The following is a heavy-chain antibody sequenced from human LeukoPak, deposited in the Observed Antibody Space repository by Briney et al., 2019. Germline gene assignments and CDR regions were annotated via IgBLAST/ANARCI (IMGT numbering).Heavy chain of an antibody. CDR2: ISGSGGST. CDR1: GFTFSNYA. V-gene: IGHV3-23*01. D-gene: IGHD5-12*01. CDR3: AKDWMSTIINYFDY. Sequence: GGSLRLSCVASGFTFSNYAMSWVRQTPGKGPEWVSSISGSGGSTHYADSVKGRFTISRDNSKNILYLQMNSLRAEDTAVYYCAKDWMSTIINYFDYWGQGTLVTVS. J-gene: IGHJ4*02.